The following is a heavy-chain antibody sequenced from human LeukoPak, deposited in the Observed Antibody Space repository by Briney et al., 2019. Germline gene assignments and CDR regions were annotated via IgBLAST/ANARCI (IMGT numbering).Heavy chain of an antibody. CDR3: AKEISVASSGEYASDI. Sequence: GGSLRLSCAASGFTFSSYGMSWVRQAPGKGLEWVSAISGSGGSTYYADSVKGRFTISRDNSKNTLYLQMNSLRAEDTAVYYCAKEISVASSGEYASDIWGQGTMVSVSS. CDR2: ISGSGGST. V-gene: IGHV3-23*01. CDR1: GFTFSSYG. D-gene: IGHD6-19*01. J-gene: IGHJ3*02.